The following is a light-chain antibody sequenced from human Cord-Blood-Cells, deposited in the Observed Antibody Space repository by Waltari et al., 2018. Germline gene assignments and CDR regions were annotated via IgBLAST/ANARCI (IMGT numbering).Light chain of an antibody. CDR3: QSYDSSLSGYV. CDR2: GNS. V-gene: IGLV1-40*01. CDR1: SPNIGAGYD. Sequence: QSVLTQPPSLSGPPGQRVTISCTWSSPNIGAGYDVHRYPQLPGTAPKLLIYGNSNRPSGVPDRFSGSKSGTSASLAITGLQAEDEADYYCQSYDSSLSGYVFGTGTKVTVL. J-gene: IGLJ1*01.